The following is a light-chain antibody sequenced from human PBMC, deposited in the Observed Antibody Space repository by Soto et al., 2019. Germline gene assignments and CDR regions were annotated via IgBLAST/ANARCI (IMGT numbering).Light chain of an antibody. V-gene: IGKV3-15*01. CDR2: GAS. J-gene: IGKJ3*01. CDR1: QSVSSN. CDR3: QQYNNWPL. Sequence: EIVMTQSPATLSVSPGERATLSCRASQSVSSNLAWYQQKPGQAPRLLIYGASTRATGTPARFSGSGSGTEFTLTISSLQSEDFAVYYCQQYNNWPLFGPGTKVDIK.